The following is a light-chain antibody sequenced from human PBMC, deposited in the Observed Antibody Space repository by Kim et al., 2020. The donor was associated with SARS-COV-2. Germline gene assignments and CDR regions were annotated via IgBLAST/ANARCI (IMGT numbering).Light chain of an antibody. CDR1: NMGNKC. Sequence: VAPGQTASITCSGNNMGNKCAYWYQQKPGQSPVVVVYQDNNRPSGIPERFSGSNSGNTATLTISGTQAMDEADYYCQAWDSSSVVVFGGGTQLTVL. CDR3: QAWDSSSVVV. CDR2: QDN. J-gene: IGLJ3*02. V-gene: IGLV3-1*01.